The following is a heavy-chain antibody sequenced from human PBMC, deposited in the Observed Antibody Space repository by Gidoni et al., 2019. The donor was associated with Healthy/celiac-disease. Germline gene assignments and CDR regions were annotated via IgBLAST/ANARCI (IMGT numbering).Heavy chain of an antibody. J-gene: IGHJ6*02. D-gene: IGHD4-4*01. Sequence: EVQLLESGGGLVQPGGSLRLSCEASGFTFISYAMSWVRQAPGKGLEWVSAISGSGGSTYYADSVKGRFTISRDNSKNTLYLQMNSLRAEDTAVYYCAKDDYSNFYYYYYGMDVWGQGTTVTVSS. CDR3: AKDDYSNFYYYYYGMDV. V-gene: IGHV3-23*01. CDR1: GFTFISYA. CDR2: ISGSGGST.